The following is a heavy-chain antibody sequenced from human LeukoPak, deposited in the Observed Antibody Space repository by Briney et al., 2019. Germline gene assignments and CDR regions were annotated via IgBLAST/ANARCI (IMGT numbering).Heavy chain of an antibody. CDR2: FDPEDGET. J-gene: IGHJ6*02. CDR3: ATYNQRGGFYYYGMDV. D-gene: IGHD1-14*01. Sequence: ASVKVSCKVSGYTLTELSMHWVRQAPGKGLEWMGGFDPEDGETIYAQKFQGRVTMTDDTSTDTAYMELSSLRSEDTAVYYCATYNQRGGFYYYGMDVWGQGTTVTVSS. V-gene: IGHV1-24*01. CDR1: GYTLTELS.